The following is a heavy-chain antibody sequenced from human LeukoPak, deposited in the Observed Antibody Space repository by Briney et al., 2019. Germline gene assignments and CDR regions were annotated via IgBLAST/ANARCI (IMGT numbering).Heavy chain of an antibody. CDR3: AKAPRLTWDTAMSFYGMDV. D-gene: IGHD5-18*01. Sequence: ASVKVSCKASGYTFTSYDINWVRQATGQGLEWMGWMNPNSGNTGYAQKFQGRVTMTRNTSISTAYMELSSLRAEDTAVYYCAKAPRLTWDTAMSFYGMDVWGQGTTVTVSS. CDR2: MNPNSGNT. CDR1: GYTFTSYD. V-gene: IGHV1-8*01. J-gene: IGHJ6*02.